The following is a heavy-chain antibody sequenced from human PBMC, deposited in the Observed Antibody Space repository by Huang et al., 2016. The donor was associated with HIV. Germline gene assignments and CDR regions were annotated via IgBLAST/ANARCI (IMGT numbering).Heavy chain of an antibody. Sequence: EVQLVESGGGVVQPGGSLRLSCAGIGFRFGNYWMTWVRQAQGKGVEWVANIKEDGSGHHYVESVEGLFTISRNNHKNSLYLQMDSLRGEDTGVYYCAREMTVVTARYHYGLDVWGEGTTVTVSS. CDR1: GFRFGNYW. V-gene: IGHV3-7*01. CDR3: AREMTVVTARYHYGLDV. CDR2: IKEDGSGH. D-gene: IGHD2-21*02. J-gene: IGHJ6*04.